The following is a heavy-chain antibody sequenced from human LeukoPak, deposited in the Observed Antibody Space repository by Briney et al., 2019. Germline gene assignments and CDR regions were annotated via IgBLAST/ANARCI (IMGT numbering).Heavy chain of an antibody. CDR3: ARTSGYSYGREVDY. J-gene: IGHJ4*02. Sequence: ASVKVSCKASGGTFSSYAISWVRQAPGQGLEWMGGIIPIFGTASYAQKFQGRVTITAGESTSTAYMELSSLRSEDTAVYYCARTSGYSYGREVDYWGQGTLVTVSS. D-gene: IGHD5-18*01. CDR2: IIPIFGTA. V-gene: IGHV1-69*13. CDR1: GGTFSSYA.